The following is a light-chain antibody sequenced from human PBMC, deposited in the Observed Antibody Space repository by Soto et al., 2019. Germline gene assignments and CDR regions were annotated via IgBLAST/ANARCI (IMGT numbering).Light chain of an antibody. CDR3: HQAYRSLWT. CDR2: TAS. J-gene: IGKJ1*01. CDR1: QSICTF. Sequence: DIQMTQSPSSLSASVGDRVTITCRASQSICTFLNWYQQRQGTAPHPLLYTASNVQNGVPSRFSGRGAGTDFTLTISSLQPEDFATYYCHQAYRSLWTFGQGTKVEIK. V-gene: IGKV1-39*01.